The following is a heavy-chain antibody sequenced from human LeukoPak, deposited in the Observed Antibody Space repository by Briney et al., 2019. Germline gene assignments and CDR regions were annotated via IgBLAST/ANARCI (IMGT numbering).Heavy chain of an antibody. J-gene: IGHJ4*02. CDR3: ARNGGSSETFDY. V-gene: IGHV3-21*01. Sequence: PGGSLRLSCAASGFTFSSYSMNWVRQAPGKGLEWVSSISSSSSYIYYADSVKGRFTISRDNAKNSLYLQMNILRAEDTAVYYCARNGGSSETFDYWGQGTLVTVSS. CDR2: ISSSSSYI. D-gene: IGHD6-6*01. CDR1: GFTFSSYS.